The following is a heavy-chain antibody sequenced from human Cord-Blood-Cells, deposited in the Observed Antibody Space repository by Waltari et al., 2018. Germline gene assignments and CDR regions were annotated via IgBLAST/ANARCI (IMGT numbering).Heavy chain of an antibody. D-gene: IGHD3-3*01. CDR2: IIPIFGTA. V-gene: IGHV1-69*01. CDR3: ARVANYDFWSGYYYFDY. CDR1: GGTFSSYA. Sequence: QVQLVQSGAEVKKPGSPVKVSCKASGGTFSSYAISWVRQAPGQGLEWMGGIIPIFGTANYAQKFQGRVTITADESTSTAYMELSSLRSEDTAVYYCARVANYDFWSGYYYFDYWGQGTLVTVSS. J-gene: IGHJ4*02.